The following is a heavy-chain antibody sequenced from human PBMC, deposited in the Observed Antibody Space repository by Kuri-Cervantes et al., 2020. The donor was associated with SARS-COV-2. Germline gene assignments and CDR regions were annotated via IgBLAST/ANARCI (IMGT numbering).Heavy chain of an antibody. CDR1: GLTVNEAW. V-gene: IGHV3-11*04. J-gene: IGHJ4*02. CDR3: VIGAGGNS. Sequence: GESLKISCAVSGLTVNEAWMGWVRQAPGRGLEWTSYIGVGGTPIYYADSVRGRFTISRDNAKNSAYLQMSSLRDGDTAIYYCVIGAGGNSWGQGTLVTVSS. D-gene: IGHD3-16*01. CDR2: IGVGGTPI.